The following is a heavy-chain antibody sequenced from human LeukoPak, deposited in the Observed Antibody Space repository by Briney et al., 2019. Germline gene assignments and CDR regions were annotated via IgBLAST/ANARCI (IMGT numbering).Heavy chain of an antibody. D-gene: IGHD2-2*01. CDR1: GGTFSSYA. CDR3: ARSGDIVVVPATESYYYYMDV. V-gene: IGHV1-69*05. CDR2: IIPIFGTA. J-gene: IGHJ6*03. Sequence: SVKVSCKASGGTFSSYAISWVRQAPGQGLEWMGGIIPIFGTANYAQKFQGRVTVTTDESTSTAYMELSSLRSEDTVVYYCARSGDIVVVPATESYYYYMDVWGKGTTVTVSS.